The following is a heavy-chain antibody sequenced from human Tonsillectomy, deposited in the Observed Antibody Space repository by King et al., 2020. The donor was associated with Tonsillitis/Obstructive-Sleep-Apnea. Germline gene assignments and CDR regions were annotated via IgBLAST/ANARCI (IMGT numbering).Heavy chain of an antibody. CDR2: ISSSGSTI. CDR1: GFTFSDYY. V-gene: IGHV3-11*01. Sequence: QLVQSGGGLVKPGGSLRLSCAASGFTFSDYYMSWIRQAPGKGLEWVSYISSSGSTIYYADSVKGRFTISRDNAKNSLYLQMSSLRAEETAVYYCTRGYRFLEWLSEYCFDYWGQGTLVTVSS. J-gene: IGHJ4*02. D-gene: IGHD3-3*01. CDR3: TRGYRFLEWLSEYCFDY.